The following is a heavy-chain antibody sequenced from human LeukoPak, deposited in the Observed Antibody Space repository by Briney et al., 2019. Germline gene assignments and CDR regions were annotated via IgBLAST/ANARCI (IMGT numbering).Heavy chain of an antibody. CDR2: IWYDGSNE. D-gene: IGHD2-2*02. J-gene: IGHJ4*02. Sequence: GGSLRLSCAASGFTFSNYGMQWVRQAPGKGLEWVAVIWYDGSNEDYADSVKGRFTISRDNSKNTLYLQMNSLRAEDTAVYYCAKDPDCSSTSCYRAHFDYWGQGTLVTVSS. CDR3: AKDPDCSSTSCYRAHFDY. CDR1: GFTFSNYG. V-gene: IGHV3-33*06.